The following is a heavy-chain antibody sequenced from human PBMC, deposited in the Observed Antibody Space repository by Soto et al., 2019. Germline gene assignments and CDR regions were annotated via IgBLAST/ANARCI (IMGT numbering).Heavy chain of an antibody. V-gene: IGHV4-31*03. J-gene: IGHJ5*02. Sequence: QVQLQESGPRLVKPSQTLSLTCTVSGGSISSGGYYWSWIRQHPGKGLEWIGYIYYSGTSNYNPSLKSRVIISVDRSNNQFSLKLSSVTAADTAVYYCARGGDWFDPWGQGTLVTVSS. CDR2: IYYSGTS. CDR1: GGSISSGGYY. CDR3: ARGGDWFDP.